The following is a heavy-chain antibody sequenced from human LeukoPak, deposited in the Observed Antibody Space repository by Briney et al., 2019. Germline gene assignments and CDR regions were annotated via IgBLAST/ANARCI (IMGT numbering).Heavy chain of an antibody. CDR2: ISGSGGST. J-gene: IGHJ4*02. Sequence: GGSLRLSCAASGFTFSSYAMSWVRPAPGRGLGWVSAISGSGGSTYYADSGKGRFTISRDNSKNTLYLQINSLRAEDTAVYYCAKWEIVGATTFDYWGQGTLVTVSS. CDR3: AKWEIVGATTFDY. D-gene: IGHD1-26*01. V-gene: IGHV3-23*01. CDR1: GFTFSSYA.